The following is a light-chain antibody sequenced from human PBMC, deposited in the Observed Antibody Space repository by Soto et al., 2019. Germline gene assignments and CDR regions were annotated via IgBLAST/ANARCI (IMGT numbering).Light chain of an antibody. Sequence: IVLNQSLGTLSLSPGERATLSFRASQSVSSSYLAWYQQKPGQAPRLLIYGASSRATGIPDRFSGSGSGTDFTLTISRLEPEDFAVYYCQPYGSSLTWPFGQGTKVHIK. CDR2: GAS. J-gene: IGKJ1*01. CDR3: QPYGSSLTWP. V-gene: IGKV3-20*01. CDR1: QSVSSSY.